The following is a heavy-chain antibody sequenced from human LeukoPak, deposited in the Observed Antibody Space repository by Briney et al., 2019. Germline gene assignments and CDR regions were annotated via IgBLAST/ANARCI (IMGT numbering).Heavy chain of an antibody. J-gene: IGHJ5*01. V-gene: IGHV3-74*01. D-gene: IGHD3-10*01. CDR1: GFTFSSYW. CDR2: IECNGLA. Sequence: PGGSLRVSCEASGFTFSSYWMHWVRQIPGKGLMWVSRIECNGLALYADSVRDRFTISRDNGKNTIYLQMNSLRVDDTAIYYCAKAATYFYGSVTYDWFESWGQGTLVTVSS. CDR3: AKAATYFYGSVTYDWFES.